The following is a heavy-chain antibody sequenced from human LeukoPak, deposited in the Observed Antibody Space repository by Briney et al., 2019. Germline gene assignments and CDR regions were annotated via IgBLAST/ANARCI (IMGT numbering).Heavy chain of an antibody. CDR1: GFTFSSYG. CDR3: AKDPGIAVAGYFDY. D-gene: IGHD6-19*01. V-gene: IGHV3-30*02. CDR2: IRYDGSNK. J-gene: IGHJ4*02. Sequence: PGGSLRLSCPASGFTFSSYGMHWVRQAPGKGLEWVAFIRYDGSNKYYADSVKGRFTISRDNSKNTLYLQMNSLRAEDTAVYYCAKDPGIAVAGYFDYWGQGTLVTVSS.